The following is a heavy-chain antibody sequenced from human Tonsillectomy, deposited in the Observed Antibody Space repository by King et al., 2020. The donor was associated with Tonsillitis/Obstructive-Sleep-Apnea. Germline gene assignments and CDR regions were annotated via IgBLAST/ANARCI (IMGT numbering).Heavy chain of an antibody. D-gene: IGHD1-7*01. CDR2: IRYTGST. CDR1: GDSISTYY. J-gene: IGHJ3*02. V-gene: IGHV4-59*01. Sequence: VQLQESGPGLVKPSETLSLTCTVSGDSISTYYWSWIRQFPGKGLEWIAYIRYTGSTDSNPSLKSRVTTSIDTARNQFSLKLSSLTTADTAVYFCARETTLYAFDIWGQGTMVTVSS. CDR3: ARETTLYAFDI.